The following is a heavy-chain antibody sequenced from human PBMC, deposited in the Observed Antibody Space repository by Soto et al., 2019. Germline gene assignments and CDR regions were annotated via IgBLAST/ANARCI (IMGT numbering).Heavy chain of an antibody. J-gene: IGHJ4*02. CDR3: ARVQGGGGAMVHNY. D-gene: IGHD5-18*01. CDR1: GGSISSGDYY. V-gene: IGHV4-30-4*01. Sequence: QVQLQESGPGLVKPSQTLSLTCTVAGGSISSGDYYWSWIRQPPGKGLEWIGYIAYSGSTYYNPSLKCRVTISGDTSKNQFSLNLNSVTAADTAVYYCARVQGGGGAMVHNYWGQGTLVTVSS. CDR2: IAYSGST.